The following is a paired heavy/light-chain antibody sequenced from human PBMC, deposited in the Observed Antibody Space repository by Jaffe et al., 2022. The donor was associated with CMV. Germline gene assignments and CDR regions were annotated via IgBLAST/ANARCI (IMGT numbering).Light chain of an antibody. V-gene: IGKV3-15*01. CDR3: HQYNNWPRT. CDR2: GAS. J-gene: IGKJ1*01. Sequence: EIVMTQSPATLSVSPGERATLSCRASQTVNSDLAWYQQRPGQAPRLLIYGASTRATGVPARFSGSGSGTEFTLTISSLQSEDFAVYYCHQYNNWPRTLGQGTKVEIK. CDR1: QTVNSD.
Heavy chain of an antibody. CDR3: AREQVTTRALGWFDP. J-gene: IGHJ5*02. D-gene: IGHD1-1*01. CDR2: IYAGGNA. CDR1: GFTIRNNY. V-gene: IGHV3-53*01. Sequence: EVQLVESGGGLIQPGGSLRLSCAGSGFTIRNNYMSWVRQAPGKGLEWVSIIYAGGNAYYAGSVKGRFTISRDDSKNILYLQMDSLRAEDAGIYYCAREQVTTRALGWFDPWGQGTQVTVSS.